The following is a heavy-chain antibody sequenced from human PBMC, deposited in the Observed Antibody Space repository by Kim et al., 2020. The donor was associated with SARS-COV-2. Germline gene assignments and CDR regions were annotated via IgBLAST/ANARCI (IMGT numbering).Heavy chain of an antibody. CDR3: ARHGGASGSYNTWFDP. J-gene: IGHJ5*02. Sequence: SFQGKVTISADKSISTAYLQWSSLKASDTAMYYCARHGGASGSYNTWFDPWGQGTLVTVSS. V-gene: IGHV5-51*01. D-gene: IGHD3-22*01.